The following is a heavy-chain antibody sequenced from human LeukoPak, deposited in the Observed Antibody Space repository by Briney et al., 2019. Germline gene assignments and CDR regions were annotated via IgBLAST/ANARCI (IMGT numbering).Heavy chain of an antibody. V-gene: IGHV1-2*02. CDR1: GYTFTSYA. CDR3: ARQRNRQSGSYNGGWFDP. J-gene: IGHJ5*02. CDR2: INPNSGGT. D-gene: IGHD1-26*01. Sequence: GASVKVSCKASGYTFTSYAMNWVRQAPGQGLEWMGWINPNSGGTNYAQKFQGRVTMTRDTSISTAYMELSRLRSDDTAVYYCARQRNRQSGSYNGGWFDPWGQGTLVTVSS.